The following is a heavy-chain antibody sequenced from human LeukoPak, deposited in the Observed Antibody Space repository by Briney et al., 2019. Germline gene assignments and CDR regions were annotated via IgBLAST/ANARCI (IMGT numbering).Heavy chain of an antibody. CDR1: GYTFTSYG. D-gene: IGHD4-23*01. V-gene: IGHV1-18*01. Sequence: ASVKVSCKASGYTFTSYGISWVRQAPGQGLEWMGWISAYNGNTNYAQKLQGRVTMTTDTSTSTAYMELRSLRSDDTAVYYCARDRGTTTVVTGYYYYMDVWGKGTTVTISS. J-gene: IGHJ6*03. CDR3: ARDRGTTTVVTGYYYYMDV. CDR2: ISAYNGNT.